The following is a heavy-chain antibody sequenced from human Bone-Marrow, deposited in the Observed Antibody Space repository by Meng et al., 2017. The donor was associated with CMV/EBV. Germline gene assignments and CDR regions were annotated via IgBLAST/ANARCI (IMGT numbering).Heavy chain of an antibody. CDR1: GFTFSSYW. CDR2: IKQDGTEK. CDR3: ARDPFIKAFDI. J-gene: IGHJ3*02. Sequence: GESLKISCAASGFTFSSYWMSWVRQAPGKGLEWVANIKQDGTEKYYVDSVKGRFTISRDNAKNSLYLQMNSLRAEDTAVYYCARDPFIKAFDIWGQGTMVTGSS. V-gene: IGHV3-7*01.